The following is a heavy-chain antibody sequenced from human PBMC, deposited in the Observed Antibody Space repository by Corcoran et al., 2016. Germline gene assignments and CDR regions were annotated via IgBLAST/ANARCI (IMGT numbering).Heavy chain of an antibody. Sequence: QVQLVESGGGVVQPGRSLRLSCAASGFTFSSYGMHWVRQAPGKGLEWVAVISYDGSNKYYADSVKGRFTISRDNSKNTLYLQMNSLRAEDTAVYDCAKDGDAYCGGDCYSDYWGQGTLVTVSS. CDR2: ISYDGSNK. D-gene: IGHD2-21*02. V-gene: IGHV3-30*18. CDR1: GFTFSSYG. CDR3: AKDGDAYCGGDCYSDY. J-gene: IGHJ4*02.